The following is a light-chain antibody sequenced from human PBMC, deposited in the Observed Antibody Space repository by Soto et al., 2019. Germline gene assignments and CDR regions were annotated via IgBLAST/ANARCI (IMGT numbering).Light chain of an antibody. CDR3: QSYDSSVSGVV. Sequence: QSALTQPPSVSGAPGQRVTIPCTGSSSNIGAGYDVHWYQHLPGIAPKLLIYGNNNRPSGVPDRFAGSKSGTSASLAITGLQAEDEAHYHCQSYDSSVSGVVFGGGTKLTVL. CDR2: GNN. CDR1: SSNIGAGYD. J-gene: IGLJ2*01. V-gene: IGLV1-40*01.